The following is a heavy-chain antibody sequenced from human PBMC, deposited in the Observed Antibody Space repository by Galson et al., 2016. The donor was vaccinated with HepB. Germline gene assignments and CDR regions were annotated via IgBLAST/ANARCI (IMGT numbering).Heavy chain of an antibody. CDR3: AIANDYCSGGNCYFDY. D-gene: IGHD2-15*01. V-gene: IGHV1-2*04. CDR2: INPYSGGT. CDR1: GYDFTGYY. Sequence: SVKVSCKASGYDFTGYYMHWVRQAPGQGLEWMGWINPYSGGTNYAQKFQGWVTMTRDTSISTAYMELTSLTSDDTAVYYCAIANDYCSGGNCYFDYWGQGTQVTVSA. J-gene: IGHJ4*02.